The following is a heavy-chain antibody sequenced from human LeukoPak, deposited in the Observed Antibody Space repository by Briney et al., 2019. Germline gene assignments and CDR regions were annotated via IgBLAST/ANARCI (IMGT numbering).Heavy chain of an antibody. V-gene: IGHV4-38-2*02. CDR1: GYSISSGYY. Sequence: SETLSLTCAVSGYSISSGYYWGWIRQPPGKGLEWIGSIYHSGSTYYNPSLKSRVTISVDTSKNQFSLKLSSVTAADTAVYYCAREIHGTPAFDYWSQGTLVTVSS. CDR2: IYHSGST. J-gene: IGHJ4*02. CDR3: AREIHGTPAFDY. D-gene: IGHD1-1*01.